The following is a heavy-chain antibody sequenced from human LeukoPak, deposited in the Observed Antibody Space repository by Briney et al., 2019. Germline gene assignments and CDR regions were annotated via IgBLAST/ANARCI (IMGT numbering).Heavy chain of an antibody. Sequence: ASVKVSCKASGYTFTGYYMHWVRQAPGQGLEWMGWINPNSGGTNYAQKFQGRVTMTRDTSISTAYMELSRLRSDDTAVYYCARVGTMIDGYFDYWGQGTLVTVSS. J-gene: IGHJ4*02. V-gene: IGHV1-2*02. CDR2: INPNSGGT. CDR3: ARVGTMIDGYFDY. CDR1: GYTFTGYY. D-gene: IGHD3-22*01.